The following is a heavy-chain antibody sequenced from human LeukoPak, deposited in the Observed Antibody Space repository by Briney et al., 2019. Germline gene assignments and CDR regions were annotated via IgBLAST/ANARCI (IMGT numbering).Heavy chain of an antibody. D-gene: IGHD5-24*01. CDR3: ERCRGGYNCFFDY. J-gene: IGHJ4*02. Sequence: SVKLSRKASGGTFTSYAISWVRQAPAQGLEWMGSIIPIFGAANNAQKFQGRVTITTDESTTTAYMYLSSHRPEDTAVSYYERCRGGYNCFFDYWGQGTLVTVSS. CDR1: GGTFTSYA. CDR2: IIPIFGAA. V-gene: IGHV1-69*05.